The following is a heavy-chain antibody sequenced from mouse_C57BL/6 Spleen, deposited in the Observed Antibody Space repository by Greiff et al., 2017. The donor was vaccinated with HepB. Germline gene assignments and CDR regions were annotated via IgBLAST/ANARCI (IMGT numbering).Heavy chain of an antibody. CDR3: ARSYDGYYDAMDY. D-gene: IGHD2-3*01. J-gene: IGHJ4*01. CDR1: GFTFSDYG. Sequence: DVMLVESGGGLVKPGGSLKLSCAASGFTFSDYGMHWVRQAPEKGLEWVASISSGSSTIYYADTVKGRFPISRDNAKNTLFLQMTSLRAEDTAMYYCARSYDGYYDAMDYWGQGTSVTVSS. CDR2: ISSGSSTI. V-gene: IGHV5-17*01.